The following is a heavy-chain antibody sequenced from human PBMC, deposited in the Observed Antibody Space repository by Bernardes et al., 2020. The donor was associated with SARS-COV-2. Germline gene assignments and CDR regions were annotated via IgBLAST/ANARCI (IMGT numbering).Heavy chain of an antibody. J-gene: IGHJ6*02. V-gene: IGHV1-8*01. CDR1: GYTFTRYD. CDR2: MNANIGNT. D-gene: IGHD3-22*01. Sequence: ASVKVSCKASGYTFTRYDINWVRQATGRGLEWMGWMNANIGNTGSAQKFQGRLAMTRNTSTSTAYMELSSLRSEDTAVYYCARVPRYYDSTAYVAPGDYYYGMNVWGQGTTVTVSS. CDR3: ARVPRYYDSTAYVAPGDYYYGMNV.